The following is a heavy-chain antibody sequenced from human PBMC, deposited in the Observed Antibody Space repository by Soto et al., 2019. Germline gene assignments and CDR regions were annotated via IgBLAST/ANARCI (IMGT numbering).Heavy chain of an antibody. CDR3: AKDRERDAWYEDY. V-gene: IGHV3-23*01. Sequence: AGSLQLSCGASGFSFSSYAMTWVRQAPGKGLEWVSVISGSDGSTYYAHSVKGQFTISRDNSKNTLYLQMNSLRVEDTAVYYCAKDRERDAWYEDYWGQGTLVTVSS. J-gene: IGHJ4*02. CDR1: GFSFSSYA. D-gene: IGHD6-13*01. CDR2: ISGSDGST.